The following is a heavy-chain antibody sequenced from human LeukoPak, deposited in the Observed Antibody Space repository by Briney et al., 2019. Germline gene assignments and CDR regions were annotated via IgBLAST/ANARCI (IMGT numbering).Heavy chain of an antibody. D-gene: IGHD3-16*01. V-gene: IGHV3-7*01. Sequence: GGSLRLSCAASGFPFSTFWMTWGRQTPGKGPEWEANINEDGSKKYYVDPVKGRFTISRDNGKNSLYLETNSLRADDTALYFCVQGGHFDFWGQGAPVTVSS. J-gene: IGHJ4*02. CDR2: INEDGSKK. CDR1: GFPFSTFW. CDR3: VQGGHFDF.